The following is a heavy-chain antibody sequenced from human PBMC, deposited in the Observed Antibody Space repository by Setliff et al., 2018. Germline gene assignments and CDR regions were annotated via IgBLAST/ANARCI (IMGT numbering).Heavy chain of an antibody. Sequence: LSCTASGFTFGDYAMSWVRQAPGKGLEWVGFIRSKAYGGTTEYAASVKGRFTISRDDSKSIAYLQMSSLKTEDTALYYCTPWTGTSLLHYWGQGTLVTVS. CDR3: TPWTGTSLLHY. CDR1: GFTFGDYA. J-gene: IGHJ4*02. D-gene: IGHD1-7*01. CDR2: IRSKAYGGTT. V-gene: IGHV3-49*04.